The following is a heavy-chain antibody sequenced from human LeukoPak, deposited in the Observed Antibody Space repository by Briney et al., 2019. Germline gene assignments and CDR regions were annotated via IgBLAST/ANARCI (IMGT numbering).Heavy chain of an antibody. CDR2: IYHSGST. CDR1: GGSISSYY. Sequence: SETLSLTCTVSGGSISSYYWSWIRQPPGKGLEWIGYIYHSGSTNYNPSLKSRVTISVDTVKNQFSLKLSSVTAADTAVYYCAKDGVGYYGSGSYYPNWFDPWGQGTLVTVSS. CDR3: AKDGVGYYGSGSYYPNWFDP. J-gene: IGHJ5*02. V-gene: IGHV4-59*01. D-gene: IGHD3-10*01.